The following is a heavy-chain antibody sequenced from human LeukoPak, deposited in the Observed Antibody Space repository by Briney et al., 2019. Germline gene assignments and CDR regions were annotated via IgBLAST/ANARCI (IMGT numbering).Heavy chain of an antibody. J-gene: IGHJ4*02. CDR2: ISGSGGST. V-gene: IGHV3-23*01. Sequence: GGSLRLSCAASVFTFSSYAMSWVRQAPGKGLEWVSGISGSGGSTYYADSVKGRFTISRDNSKNTMYLQMNSLRAEDTAAFFCAKETAYDILTGYSDYWGQGTLVTVSS. CDR1: VFTFSSYA. D-gene: IGHD3-9*01. CDR3: AKETAYDILTGYSDY.